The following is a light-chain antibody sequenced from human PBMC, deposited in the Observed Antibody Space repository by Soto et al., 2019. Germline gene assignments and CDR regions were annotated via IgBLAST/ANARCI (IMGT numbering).Light chain of an antibody. CDR1: SSDVGGYNY. Sequence: QSVLTQPASVSGSPGQSITISCTGTSSDVGGYNYVSWYQQHPGKAPKLMIYEVSNRPSGVSNRFSGSKSGNTASLTTSGLQAEDEADYYCSSYEGSSPLDVFGTGTKVTVL. CDR2: EVS. V-gene: IGLV2-14*01. CDR3: SSYEGSSPLDV. J-gene: IGLJ1*01.